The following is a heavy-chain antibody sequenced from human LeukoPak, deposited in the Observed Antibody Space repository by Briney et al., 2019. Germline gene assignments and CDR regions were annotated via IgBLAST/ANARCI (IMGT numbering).Heavy chain of an antibody. CDR2: INPSACST. D-gene: IGHD3-22*01. V-gene: IGHV1-46*01. CDR1: VYTFPHYY. Sequence: ASVTVSFKASVYTFPHYYMHGVRPAPGQGRAGMGLINPSACSTRYPQKSQGRVTMTRDTSTRTVHMELSSLRSEDPAVYYFSTSYYYDSSGYLDWGRGKGVTVSS. J-gene: IGHJ1*01. CDR3: STSYYYDSSGYLD.